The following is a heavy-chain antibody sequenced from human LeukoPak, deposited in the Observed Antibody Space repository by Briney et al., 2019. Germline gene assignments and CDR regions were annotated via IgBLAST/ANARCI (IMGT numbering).Heavy chain of an antibody. V-gene: IGHV3-15*01. CDR3: TTEKGGYYDILTGYYAGIFFDY. J-gene: IGHJ4*02. CDR2: IKSKTDGGTT. CDR1: GFTFSNAW. D-gene: IGHD3-9*01. Sequence: GGSLRLSCAASGFTFSNAWMSWVRQAPGKGLEWVGRIKSKTDGGTTDYAAPVKGRFTISRDDSKNTLYLQMNSLKTEDTAVYYCTTEKGGYYDILTGYYAGIFFDYWGQGTLVTVSS.